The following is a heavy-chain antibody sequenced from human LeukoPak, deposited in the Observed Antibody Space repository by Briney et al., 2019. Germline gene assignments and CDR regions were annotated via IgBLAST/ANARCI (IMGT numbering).Heavy chain of an antibody. V-gene: IGHV1-18*01. CDR3: ARVGGTRCYSYDP. J-gene: IGHJ5*02. Sequence: ASVKVSCKASGYTFTTYGISWVRQAPGQGLEWMGWISGNDGNTKYAQKLQGRVTMTTDKSTSTAYMELRSLRSDDTAVYYCARVGGTRCYSYDPWGQGTLVTVA. CDR2: ISGNDGNT. D-gene: IGHD2-15*01. CDR1: GYTFTTYG.